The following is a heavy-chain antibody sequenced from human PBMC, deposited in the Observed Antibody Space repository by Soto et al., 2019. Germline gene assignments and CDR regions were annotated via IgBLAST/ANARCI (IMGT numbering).Heavy chain of an antibody. CDR3: ASLPGYSSGWNAFDF. Sequence: SETLYITCTFSGGSISSRSYFWGWIRHPPGKGLEWIGIIHYSGSTYYNPSLKSRVTISVDTSKNHFSLKLTSVTAADTAVYYCASLPGYSSGWNAFDFWGQGTMVTVPS. CDR2: IHYSGST. J-gene: IGHJ3*01. CDR1: GGSISSRSYF. V-gene: IGHV4-39*02. D-gene: IGHD6-19*01.